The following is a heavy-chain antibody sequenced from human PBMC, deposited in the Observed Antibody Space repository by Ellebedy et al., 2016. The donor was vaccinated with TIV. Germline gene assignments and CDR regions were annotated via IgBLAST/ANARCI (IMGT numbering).Heavy chain of an antibody. D-gene: IGHD3-10*01. CDR3: AKGTDYFYYYMDV. CDR2: ISYDGSNK. Sequence: GESLKISCAASGFTFSNYGMHWVRQAPGKGLEWVAVISYDGSNKFYADSVKGRFTISGDNSKNTLYLQMISLRAEDTAVYYCAKGTDYFYYYMDVWGKGTTVTVSS. V-gene: IGHV3-30*18. J-gene: IGHJ6*03. CDR1: GFTFSNYG.